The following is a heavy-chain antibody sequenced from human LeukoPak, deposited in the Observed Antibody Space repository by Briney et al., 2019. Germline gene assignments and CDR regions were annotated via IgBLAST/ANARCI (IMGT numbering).Heavy chain of an antibody. CDR1: GFTFGSYE. CDR2: ISSSGSTI. J-gene: IGHJ5*02. D-gene: IGHD1-26*01. Sequence: GGSLRLSCAAAGFTFGSYEMNWVRQAPGKGLEWVSYISSSGSTIYYADSVKGRFTISRDNAKNSLYLQMNSLRAEDTAVYYCARDLGGSGSYPNWFDPWGQGTLVTVSS. CDR3: ARDLGGSGSYPNWFDP. V-gene: IGHV3-48*03.